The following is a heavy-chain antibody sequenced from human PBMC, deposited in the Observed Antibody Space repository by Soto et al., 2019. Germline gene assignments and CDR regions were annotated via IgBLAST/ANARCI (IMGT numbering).Heavy chain of an antibody. Sequence: EVQLLESGGGLVQPGRSLRLSCAASGFSFSSYAMNWVRQAPGKGLEWVSVISGSGDSTYYADSVKGRFTISRDNSKNPLYLQMISLRAEDTAVSYCARRSSGWYFEYWGEGTLVIVSS. V-gene: IGHV3-23*01. CDR1: GFSFSSYA. CDR2: ISGSGDST. CDR3: ARRSSGWYFEY. J-gene: IGHJ4*02. D-gene: IGHD6-19*01.